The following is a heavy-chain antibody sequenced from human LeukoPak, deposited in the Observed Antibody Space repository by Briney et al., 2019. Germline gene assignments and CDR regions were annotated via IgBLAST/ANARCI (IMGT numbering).Heavy chain of an antibody. CDR3: ARQFMITFGGVNRWFDP. D-gene: IGHD3-16*01. J-gene: IGHJ5*02. CDR2: IYPGDSDT. CDR1: GYSFTSYW. V-gene: IGHV5-51*01. Sequence: GESLKISCKGSGYSFTSYWIGWVRQMPGKGLEWMGIIYPGDSDTRYSPSFQGQVTISADKSISTAYLQWSSLKASDTAMYYCARQFMITFGGVNRWFDPWGQGTLVTVSS.